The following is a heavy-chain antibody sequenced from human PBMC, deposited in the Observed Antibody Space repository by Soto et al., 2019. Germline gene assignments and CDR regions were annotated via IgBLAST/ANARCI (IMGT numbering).Heavy chain of an antibody. V-gene: IGHV1-58*01. CDR2: IVVGSGNT. CDR1: GFTFTSSA. J-gene: IGHJ3*02. Sequence: QMQLVQSGPEVKKPGTSVKVSCKASGFTFTSSAVQWVRQARGQRLEWIGWIVVGSGNTTYAQKFQERVTITRDMSTSTAYRELSSLRSEDTAVYYCAADGTTKQWLGGDAFDIWGQGTMVTVSS. CDR3: AADGTTKQWLGGDAFDI. D-gene: IGHD6-19*01.